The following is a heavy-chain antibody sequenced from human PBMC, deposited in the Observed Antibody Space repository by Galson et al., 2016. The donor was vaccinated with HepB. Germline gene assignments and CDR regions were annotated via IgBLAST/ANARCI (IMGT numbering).Heavy chain of an antibody. CDR2: ISSSSSSK. D-gene: IGHD5-12*01. V-gene: IGHV3-21*01. CDR3: ARDPSSGIGNWFDP. J-gene: IGHJ5*02. CDR1: GFTFKTYG. Sequence: SLRLSCAASGFTFKTYGMHWVRQAPGKGLEWVSSISSSSSSKYYADSVKGRFTISRDNAQNSLYLQMNSLRAEDTAVYYCARDPSSGIGNWFDPWGQGTLVTVSS.